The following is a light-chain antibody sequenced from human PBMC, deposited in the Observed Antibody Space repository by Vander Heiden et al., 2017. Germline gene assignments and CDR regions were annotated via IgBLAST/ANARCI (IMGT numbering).Light chain of an antibody. Sequence: QSLLTQPPSVSAAPGQEVTISCSGTSSNLGNNYVSWYQQLPGTAPKLLIYDNNRRPSGIPDRFSASKSGTSATLGITGLQTGDEADYYCGTWDSSLSAGVFGGGTKLTVL. CDR2: DNN. CDR3: GTWDSSLSAGV. CDR1: SSNLGNNY. J-gene: IGLJ2*01. V-gene: IGLV1-51*01.